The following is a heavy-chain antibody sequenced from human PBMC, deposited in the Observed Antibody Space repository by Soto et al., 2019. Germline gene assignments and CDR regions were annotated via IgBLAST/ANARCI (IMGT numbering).Heavy chain of an antibody. D-gene: IGHD2-15*01. CDR1: GFTFSSYG. V-gene: IGHV3-30*18. CDR3: AKDSRRYCSGGSCDSFDY. CDR2: ISYDGSNK. Sequence: QVQLVESGGGVVQPGRSLRLSCAASGFTFSSYGMHWVRQAPGKGLEWVAVISYDGSNKYYADSVKGRFTISRDNSKNTLYLQMNSLRADDTAVYYCAKDSRRYCSGGSCDSFDYWGQGTLVTVSS. J-gene: IGHJ4*02.